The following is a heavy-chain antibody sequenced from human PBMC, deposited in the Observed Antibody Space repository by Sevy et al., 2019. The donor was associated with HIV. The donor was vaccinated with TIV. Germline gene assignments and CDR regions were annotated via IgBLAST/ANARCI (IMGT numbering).Heavy chain of an antibody. V-gene: IGHV3-30-3*01. D-gene: IGHD1-26*01. CDR3: ARVKTVGAPFDY. J-gene: IGHJ4*02. CDR2: ISYDGSNK. CDR1: GFTFSSYA. Sequence: GGSLRLSCAASGFTFSSYAMHWVRQAPGKGLEWVAVISYDGSNKYYEDSVKGRFTISRDNSKNTLYLQMNSLRAEDTAVYYCARVKTVGAPFDYWGQGTLVTVSS.